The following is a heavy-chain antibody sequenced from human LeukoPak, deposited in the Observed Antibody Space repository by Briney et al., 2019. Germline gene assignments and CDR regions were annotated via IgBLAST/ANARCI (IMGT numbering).Heavy chain of an antibody. J-gene: IGHJ4*02. CDR3: ARVPHSSGCLDY. V-gene: IGHV1-2*02. Sequence: ASVKVCCKASGYTFTGYYMHWVRQAPGQGLEWMGWINPNSGGTNYAQKFQGRVTMTRDTSISTAYMELSRLRSDDTAVYYCARVPHSSGCLDYWGQGTLVTVSS. CDR1: GYTFTGYY. CDR2: INPNSGGT. D-gene: IGHD6-19*01.